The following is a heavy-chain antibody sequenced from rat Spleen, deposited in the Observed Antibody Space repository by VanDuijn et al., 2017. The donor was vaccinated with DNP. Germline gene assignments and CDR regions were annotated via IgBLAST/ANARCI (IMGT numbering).Heavy chain of an antibody. CDR2: INYDGSST. Sequence: EVQLVESGGGLVQPGRSLKLSCAASGFTFSNYGMAWVYQAPTRGLEWVATINYDGSSTYSRDSVKGRFTISRDDAKSTLYLQMDSLRSEETATYYCGRHTYGGYFDYWGQGVMVTVSS. J-gene: IGHJ2*01. CDR1: GFTFSNYG. D-gene: IGHD1-11*01. V-gene: IGHV5-29*01. CDR3: GRHTYGGYFDY.